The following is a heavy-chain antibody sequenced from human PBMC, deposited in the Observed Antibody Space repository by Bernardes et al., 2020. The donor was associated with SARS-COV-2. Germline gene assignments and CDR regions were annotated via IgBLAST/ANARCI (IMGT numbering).Heavy chain of an antibody. CDR1: GFTFSSYG. Sequence: GGSLRLSRAASGFTFSSYGMSWVRQAPGKGLEWVAFIGAHGTNTYYADSVKGRFTISRDNSKNTLYLQMNSLRTEDTAVYYCAKELNWNHFDYWGQGSLVTVSS. D-gene: IGHD1-20*01. V-gene: IGHV3-30*02. CDR3: AKELNWNHFDY. CDR2: IGAHGTNT. J-gene: IGHJ4*02.